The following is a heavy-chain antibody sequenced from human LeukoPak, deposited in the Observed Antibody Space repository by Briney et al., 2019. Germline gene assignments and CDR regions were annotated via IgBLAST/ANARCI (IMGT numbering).Heavy chain of an antibody. V-gene: IGHV3-66*01. J-gene: IGHJ4*02. CDR1: AFTVSSNY. CDR3: ASIFY. Sequence: GGSLRLSCAASAFTVSSNYMNWVRQAPGNELKGGSGIYSGGSTYYADSVKGRFTISSDNSKNPLYLQMISLRAADTAVYYCASIFYWGQRTLVTVSS. CDR2: IYSGGST.